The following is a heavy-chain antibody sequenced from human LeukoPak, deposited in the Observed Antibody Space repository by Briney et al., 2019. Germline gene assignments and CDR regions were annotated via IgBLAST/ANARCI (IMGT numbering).Heavy chain of an antibody. V-gene: IGHV3-33*01. CDR1: GFTFSSYG. CDR3: ARDRQLHYFDY. Sequence: GRSLGLSCAASGFTFSSYGMHWVRQAPGKGLEWVAVIWYDGSNKYYADSVKGRFTISRDSSKNTLYLQMNSLRAEDTGVYYCARDRQLHYFDYWGQGTLVTVSS. CDR2: IWYDGSNK. D-gene: IGHD2-2*01. J-gene: IGHJ4*02.